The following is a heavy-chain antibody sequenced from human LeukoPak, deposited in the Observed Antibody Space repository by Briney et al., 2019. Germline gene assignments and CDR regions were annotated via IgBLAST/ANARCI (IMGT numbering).Heavy chain of an antibody. Sequence: PSETLSLTCTVSGGSINSYYWSWIRQPPGKGLEWIGSIYYSGSTYYNPSLKSRVTISVDTTNNHFSLKLSSVTAADAAVYYCGRIPKYSSGYYFDYWGQGTLVTVSS. CDR3: GRIPKYSSGYYFDY. V-gene: IGHV4-59*08. J-gene: IGHJ4*02. CDR2: IYYSGST. CDR1: GGSINSYY. D-gene: IGHD3-22*01.